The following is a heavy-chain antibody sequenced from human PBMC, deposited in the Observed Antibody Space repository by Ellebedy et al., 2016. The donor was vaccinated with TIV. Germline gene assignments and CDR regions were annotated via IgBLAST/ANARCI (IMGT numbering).Heavy chain of an antibody. CDR1: GFTFRSYG. CDR2: IRDSGANK. D-gene: IGHD2-8*01. J-gene: IGHJ5*02. V-gene: IGHV3-23*01. CDR3: AKDEPSYGRELYGWFDP. Sequence: PRGSLRLSCAASGFTFRSYGMGWVRQAPGKGLEWVASIRDSGANKYYADSVKGRFTISRDNSKNPLSLQMNSLGVEDTAIYYCAKDEPSYGRELYGWFDPWGQGTLVTISS.